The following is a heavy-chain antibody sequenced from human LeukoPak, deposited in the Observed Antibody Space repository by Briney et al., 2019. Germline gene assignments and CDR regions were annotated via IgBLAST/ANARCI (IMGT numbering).Heavy chain of an antibody. Sequence: PSETLSLTCPVSGGSISSGDYYWSWIRQPPGKGLEWIGYIYYSGSTYYNPSLKSRVTISVDTSNNQFSLKLSSVTAADTAVYYCAREALRPSRWFDPWGQGTLVTVSS. CDR1: GGSISSGDYY. CDR3: AREALRPSRWFDP. CDR2: IYYSGST. V-gene: IGHV4-30-4*01. J-gene: IGHJ5*02. D-gene: IGHD4-17*01.